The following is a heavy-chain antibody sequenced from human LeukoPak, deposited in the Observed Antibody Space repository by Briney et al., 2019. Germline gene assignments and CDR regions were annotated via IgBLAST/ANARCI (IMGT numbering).Heavy chain of an antibody. J-gene: IGHJ3*02. CDR1: GYTFTGYY. V-gene: IGHV1-2*02. D-gene: IGHD6-13*01. Sequence: ASVKVSCKASGYTFTGYYMHWVRQAPGQGLEWMGWINPNSGGTNYAQKFQGRVTMTRDTSISTAYMELSRLRSDDTAVYYCARDIAGIYAFDIWGQGTMVTVSS. CDR3: ARDIAGIYAFDI. CDR2: INPNSGGT.